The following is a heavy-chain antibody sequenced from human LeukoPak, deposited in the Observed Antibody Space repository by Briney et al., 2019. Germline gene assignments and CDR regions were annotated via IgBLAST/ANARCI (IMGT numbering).Heavy chain of an antibody. CDR2: IYYSGST. CDR3: ARGGLRGATPDY. Sequence: SETLSLTCTVSGGSISSYYWSWIRQPPGKGLEWIGYIYYSGSTNYNPSLKSRVTISVDTSKNQFSLKLSSVTAADTAVYYCARGGLRGATPDYWGPGTLVTVSS. D-gene: IGHD1-26*01. CDR1: GGSISSYY. V-gene: IGHV4-59*01. J-gene: IGHJ4*02.